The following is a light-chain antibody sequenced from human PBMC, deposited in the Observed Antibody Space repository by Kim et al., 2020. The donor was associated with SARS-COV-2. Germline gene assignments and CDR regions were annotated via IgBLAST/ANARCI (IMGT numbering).Light chain of an antibody. J-gene: IGLJ3*02. Sequence: RQTATLTCTGNSNNVGNQGAAWLQQHQGHPPKVLFYRNNKRPSGISERLSASRSGNTASLTITGLQPEDEADYYCSAWDRSLRGWVFGEGTQLTVL. CDR2: RNN. CDR1: SNNVGNQG. CDR3: SAWDRSLRGWV. V-gene: IGLV10-54*01.